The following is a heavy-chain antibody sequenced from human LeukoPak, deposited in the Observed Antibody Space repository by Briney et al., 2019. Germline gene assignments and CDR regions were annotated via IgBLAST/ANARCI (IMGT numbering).Heavy chain of an antibody. CDR2: ISAYNGNT. V-gene: IGHV1-18*01. Sequence: ASVKVSCKASGYTFTSYGISWVRQAPGQGLEWMGWISAYNGNTNYAQKLQGRVTMTTDTSTSTGCMEMRSLRSDDTAVYYCARDAGSTYDYVWGSYRYAENAFDIWGQGTMVTVSS. D-gene: IGHD3-16*02. CDR3: ARDAGSTYDYVWGSYRYAENAFDI. J-gene: IGHJ3*02. CDR1: GYTFTSYG.